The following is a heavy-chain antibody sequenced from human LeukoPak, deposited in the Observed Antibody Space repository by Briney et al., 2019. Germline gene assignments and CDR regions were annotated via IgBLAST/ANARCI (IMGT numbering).Heavy chain of an antibody. CDR3: TRDDAADASVLWEH. CDR2: IKLDSGDT. CDR1: GFTFTGSY. D-gene: IGHD1-26*01. J-gene: IGHJ4*02. V-gene: IGHV1-2*02. Sequence: ASVKVSRKASGFTFTGSYMNWVRQAPGQGLEWMGWIKLDSGDTKYAQNLQDRVTMTRDTSITTVYLEVRGLRSDDTAMYYCTRDDAADASVLWEHWGQGTLVTVTS.